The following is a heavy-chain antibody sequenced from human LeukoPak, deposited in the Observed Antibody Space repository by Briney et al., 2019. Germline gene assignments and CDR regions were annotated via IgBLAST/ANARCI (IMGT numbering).Heavy chain of an antibody. D-gene: IGHD6-13*01. J-gene: IGHJ5*02. CDR2: IYPGDSDT. V-gene: IGHV5-51*01. CDR3: ARRGTLFSSSWSQHTNWFDP. CDR1: GYSFTSYW. Sequence: GESLKISCKGSGYSFTSYWIGWVRQMPGKGLERMGIIYPGDSDTRYSPSFQGQVTISADKSISTAYLQWSSLKASDTAMYYCARRGTLFSSSWSQHTNWFDPWGQGTLVTVSS.